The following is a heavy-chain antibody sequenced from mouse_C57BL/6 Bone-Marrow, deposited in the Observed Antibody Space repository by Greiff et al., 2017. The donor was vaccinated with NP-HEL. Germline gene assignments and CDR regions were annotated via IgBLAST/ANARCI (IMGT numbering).Heavy chain of an antibody. J-gene: IGHJ2*01. CDR2: INPNNGGT. CDR1: GYTFTDYN. CDR3: ARGSYYSNYGYFDY. D-gene: IGHD2-5*01. V-gene: IGHV1-18*01. Sequence: EVQLQQSGPELVKPGASVKIPCKASGYTFTDYNMDWVKQSHGKSLEWIGDINPNNGGTIYNQKFKGKATLTVDKSSSTAYMELRSLTSEDTAVYYCARGSYYSNYGYFDYWGQGTTLTVSS.